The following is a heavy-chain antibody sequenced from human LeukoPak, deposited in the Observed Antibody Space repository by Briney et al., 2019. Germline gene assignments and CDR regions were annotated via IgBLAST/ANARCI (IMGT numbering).Heavy chain of an antibody. Sequence: PSETLSLTCTVSDGSISSSSYYWGWIRQPPGKGLEWIGSIYYSGSTYYNPSLKSRVTISVDTSKNQFSLKLSSVTAADTAVYYCARGPFIVVVPAAKVWFDPWGQGTLVTVSS. CDR3: ARGPFIVVVPAAKVWFDP. D-gene: IGHD2-2*01. CDR2: IYYSGST. CDR1: DGSISSSSYY. V-gene: IGHV4-39*01. J-gene: IGHJ5*02.